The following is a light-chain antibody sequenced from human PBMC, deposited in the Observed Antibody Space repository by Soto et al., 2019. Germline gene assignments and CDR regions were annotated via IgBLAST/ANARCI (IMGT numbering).Light chain of an antibody. Sequence: EIVLTQSPATLSLSPGERATLSCRASQSVSSFLAWYQQKPGQAPRLLIYDASNRATGIPARFSGSGSGTDFTLTISGLEPEDFAVYYWQQRSNWPRTFGQGTKLEIK. J-gene: IGKJ2*01. CDR1: QSVSSF. CDR2: DAS. CDR3: QQRSNWPRT. V-gene: IGKV3-11*01.